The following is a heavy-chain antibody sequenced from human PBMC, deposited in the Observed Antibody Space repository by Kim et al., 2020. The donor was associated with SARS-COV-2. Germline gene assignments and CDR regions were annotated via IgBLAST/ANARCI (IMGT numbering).Heavy chain of an antibody. D-gene: IGHD3-10*01. Sequence: GGSLRLSCAPSGFIFGNFQMHWVRQSPGKGLEWVALIAWDVNNASYADSVKGRFTVSRDNSKNTLSLQMNSLRADDTATYYCARDNYHAKFDYWGLGPL. CDR3: ARDNYHAKFDY. V-gene: IGHV3-30*04. CDR2: IAWDVNNA. J-gene: IGHJ4*02. CDR1: GFIFGNFQ.